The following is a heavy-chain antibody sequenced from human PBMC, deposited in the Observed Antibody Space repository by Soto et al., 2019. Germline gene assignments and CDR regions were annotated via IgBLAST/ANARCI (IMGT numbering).Heavy chain of an antibody. CDR3: AKDKKAVAPSHYYYGMDV. D-gene: IGHD2-15*01. Sequence: PSQTLSLTCAISGDSVSSNSAAWNWIRQSPSRGLEWLGRTYYRSKWYNDYAVSVKSRITINPDTSKNQFSLQLNSVTPEDTAVYYCAKDKKAVAPSHYYYGMDVWGQGTTVTVSS. V-gene: IGHV6-1*01. CDR2: TYYRSKWYN. CDR1: GDSVSSNSAA. J-gene: IGHJ6*02.